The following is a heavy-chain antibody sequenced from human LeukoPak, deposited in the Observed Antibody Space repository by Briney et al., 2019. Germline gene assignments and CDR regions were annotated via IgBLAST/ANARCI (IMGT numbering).Heavy chain of an antibody. V-gene: IGHV1-8*01. CDR3: ARHVGATTSFDY. J-gene: IGHJ4*02. D-gene: IGHD1-26*01. CDR1: GYTFTSYD. Sequence: ASVKVSCKASGYTFTSYDTNWERQATGQGLEWMGWMNPNSGNTGYAQKFQGRVTMTRNTSISTSYMELSSLRSEDTAVYYCARHVGATTSFDYWGQGTLVTVSS. CDR2: MNPNSGNT.